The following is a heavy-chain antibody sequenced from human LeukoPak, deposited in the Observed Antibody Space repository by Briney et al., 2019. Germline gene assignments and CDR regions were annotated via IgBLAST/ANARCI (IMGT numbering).Heavy chain of an antibody. J-gene: IGHJ4*02. V-gene: IGHV4-31*03. Sequence: PSQTLSLTCTVSGGSISSGGYYCSWIRQHPGKGLEWIGYIYYSGSTYYNPSLKSRVTISVDTSKHQFSLKLSSVTAADTAVYYCARRIAAAGTFDYWGQGTLVTVSS. D-gene: IGHD6-13*01. CDR1: GGSISSGGYY. CDR3: ARRIAAAGTFDY. CDR2: IYYSGST.